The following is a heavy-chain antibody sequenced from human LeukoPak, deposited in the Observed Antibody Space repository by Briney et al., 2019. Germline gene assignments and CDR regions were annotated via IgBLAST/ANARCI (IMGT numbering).Heavy chain of an antibody. V-gene: IGHV3-21*01. CDR1: GFTFSSYS. Sequence: PGGSLRLSCAASGFTFSSYSMNWVRQAPGKGLEWVSSISSSSSYIYYADSVKGRFTISRDNAKNSLYLQMNSLRADDTAVYYCARGTTVTTATDFDYWGQGTLVTVSS. D-gene: IGHD4-17*01. J-gene: IGHJ4*02. CDR2: ISSSSSYI. CDR3: ARGTTVTTATDFDY.